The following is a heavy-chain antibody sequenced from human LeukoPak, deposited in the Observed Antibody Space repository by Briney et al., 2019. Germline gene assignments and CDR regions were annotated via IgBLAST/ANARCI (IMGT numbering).Heavy chain of an antibody. CDR2: TRSDGNEK. Sequence: GGSLRLSCEASGFTFTNRGMHWVRQALGKGLEWVAFTRSDGNEKYYADSVKGRFAISRDNSKSTLYLQMNSLRAEDTAVYYCAELGITMIGGVWGKGTTVTISS. D-gene: IGHD3-10*02. J-gene: IGHJ6*04. CDR1: GFTFTNRG. V-gene: IGHV3-30*02. CDR3: AELGITMIGGV.